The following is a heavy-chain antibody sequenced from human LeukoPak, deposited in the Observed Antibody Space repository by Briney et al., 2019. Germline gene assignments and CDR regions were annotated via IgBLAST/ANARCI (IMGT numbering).Heavy chain of an antibody. V-gene: IGHV4-59*01. J-gene: IGHJ6*03. Sequence: PSETLSLTCTVSGGSISSYYWSWIRQPPGKGLEWIGYIYYSGSTNYNPSLKSRVTISVDTSKNQFSLKLSSVTAADTAVYYCARDGLPSIAARAVGYYYYYMDVWGKGTTVTVSS. CDR2: IYYSGST. CDR1: GGSISSYY. D-gene: IGHD6-6*01. CDR3: ARDGLPSIAARAVGYYYYYMDV.